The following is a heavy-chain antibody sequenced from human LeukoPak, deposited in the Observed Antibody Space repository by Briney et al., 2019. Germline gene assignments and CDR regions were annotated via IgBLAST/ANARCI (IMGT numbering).Heavy chain of an antibody. CDR2: IYTSGST. CDR1: GGSISSGSYY. V-gene: IGHV4-61*02. D-gene: IGHD2-8*01. Sequence: SEALSLTCTVSGGSISSGSYYWRWIRQPAGKGLVWIGRIYTSGSTNYNPSLKSRVTISVDTSKNQFSLKLSSVTAADTAVYYCARDICTNGVCYANWFDPWGQGTLVTVSS. J-gene: IGHJ5*02. CDR3: ARDICTNGVCYANWFDP.